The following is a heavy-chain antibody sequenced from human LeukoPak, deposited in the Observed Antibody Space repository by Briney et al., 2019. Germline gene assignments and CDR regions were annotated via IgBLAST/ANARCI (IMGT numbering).Heavy chain of an antibody. J-gene: IGHJ6*03. D-gene: IGHD5-24*01. CDR1: GGSISSYY. CDR2: IYTSGST. CDR3: ARAPTKIYYYRDV. Sequence: SETLSLTCTVSGGSISSYYWSWIRQPPGKGLEWIGYIYTSGSTNYNPSLKSRVTISVDTSKNQVSLKVSSVTAADTAVYYCARAPTKIYYYRDVWGKGTTVIVSS. V-gene: IGHV4-4*09.